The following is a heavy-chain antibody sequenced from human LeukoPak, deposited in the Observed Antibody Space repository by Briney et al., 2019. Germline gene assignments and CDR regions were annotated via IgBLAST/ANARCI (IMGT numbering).Heavy chain of an antibody. D-gene: IGHD3-22*01. Sequence: PSETLSLTCSVSGGSINSGYWSWIRQPPGKGLEWIEEINHSGSTNYNPSLKSRVTISVDTSKNQFSLKLSSVTAADTAVYYCARDIDYYDSSGSGIWGQGTMVTVSS. V-gene: IGHV4-34*01. CDR1: GGSINSGY. CDR2: INHSGST. CDR3: ARDIDYYDSSGSGI. J-gene: IGHJ3*02.